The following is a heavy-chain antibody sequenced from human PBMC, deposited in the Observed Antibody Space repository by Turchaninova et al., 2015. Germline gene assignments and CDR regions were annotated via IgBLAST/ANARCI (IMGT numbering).Heavy chain of an antibody. CDR3: AGPSFLTLT. D-gene: IGHD3-3*02. J-gene: IGHJ5*02. CDR2: VYYWSKWYD. Sequence: VQLQQSGPGLVKPSQTPSLTCAISGDLASRQSSAWHWIRQSPSRGLEWLGRVYYWSKWYDDYAVSVRGRITIIPDSSRNQFSLQLNSVTPEDTAVYYCAGPSFLTLTWGQGTLVTVSS. V-gene: IGHV6-1*01. CDR1: GDLASRQSSA.